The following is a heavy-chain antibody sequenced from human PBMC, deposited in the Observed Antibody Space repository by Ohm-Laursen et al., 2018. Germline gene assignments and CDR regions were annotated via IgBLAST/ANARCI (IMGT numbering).Heavy chain of an antibody. Sequence: SETLSLTCTVSGGSVSSGSYYWSWIRQPPGKGLEWIGYIYYSGSTNYNPSLKSRVTISVDTSKNQFSLKLSSVTAADTAVYYCATFYDRAFDIWGQGAMVTVSS. J-gene: IGHJ3*02. V-gene: IGHV4-61*01. CDR2: IYYSGST. CDR3: ATFYDRAFDI. D-gene: IGHD3-10*02. CDR1: GGSVSSGSYY.